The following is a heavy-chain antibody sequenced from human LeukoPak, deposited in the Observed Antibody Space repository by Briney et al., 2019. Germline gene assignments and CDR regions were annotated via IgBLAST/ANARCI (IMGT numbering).Heavy chain of an antibody. CDR2: ISYDGSNK. Sequence: GRSLRLSCAVSGFTFSSYGMHWVRQAPGKGLEWMAVISYDGSNKYYADSVKGRFTISRDNSKNTLYLQMNSLRAEDTAVYYCAKDLNYDFWSGLGNWGQGTLVTVSS. V-gene: IGHV3-30*18. D-gene: IGHD3-3*01. CDR1: GFTFSSYG. CDR3: AKDLNYDFWSGLGN. J-gene: IGHJ4*02.